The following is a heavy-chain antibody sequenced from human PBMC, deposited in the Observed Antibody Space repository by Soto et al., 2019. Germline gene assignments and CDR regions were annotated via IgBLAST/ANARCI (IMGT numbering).Heavy chain of an antibody. V-gene: IGHV1-8*01. J-gene: IGHJ5*02. CDR2: VKPKSGNT. Sequence: QVQLVQSGAEVKKPGASVKVSCKASGYSFSTYDINWVRQAAGQGLEWMGWVKPKSGNTDYAQRFRGRVTMTSNTSISTAYMELSALTPEDTAVYYCARPYCDSTSCYTDWFAPWGQGTLVTVSS. D-gene: IGHD2-2*02. CDR3: ARPYCDSTSCYTDWFAP. CDR1: GYSFSTYD.